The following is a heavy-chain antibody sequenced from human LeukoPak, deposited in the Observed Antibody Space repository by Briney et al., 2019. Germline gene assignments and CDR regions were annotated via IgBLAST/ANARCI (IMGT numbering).Heavy chain of an antibody. CDR2: FDPEDGET. D-gene: IGHD3-22*01. J-gene: IGHJ6*02. Sequence: ASVTVSCTVSGYTLTELSMHWVRQAPGKGLEWMGGFDPEDGETIYAQKFQGRVTMTEDTSTDTAYMELSSLRSEDTAVYYCARETYYYDSSGPGAGMDVWGQGTTVTVSS. CDR3: ARETYYYDSSGPGAGMDV. V-gene: IGHV1-24*01. CDR1: GYTLTELS.